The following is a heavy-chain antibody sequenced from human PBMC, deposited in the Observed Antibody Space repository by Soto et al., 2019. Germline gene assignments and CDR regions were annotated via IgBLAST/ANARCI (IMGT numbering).Heavy chain of an antibody. Sequence: ASVKVSCKASGYTFTSYDINWVRQATGQGLEWMGWMNPNSGNTGYAQKFQGRVTMTRNTSISTAYMELSSLRSEDTAVYYCARGEDGTGFFPVAYWGQGTLVTVSS. CDR3: ARGEDGTGFFPVAY. CDR1: GYTFTSYD. CDR2: MNPNSGNT. J-gene: IGHJ4*02. D-gene: IGHD7-27*01. V-gene: IGHV1-8*02.